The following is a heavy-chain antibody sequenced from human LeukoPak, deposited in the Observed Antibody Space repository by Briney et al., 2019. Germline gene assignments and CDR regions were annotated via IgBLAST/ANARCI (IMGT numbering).Heavy chain of an antibody. D-gene: IGHD4-17*01. CDR1: AFTFSNYW. Sequence: GGSLRLSCAPSAFTFSNYWMTWVRQAPGKGLEWVASIKQDGSQFYYVDSVKGRFTISRDNAKISLYLQMNRLRAEDTAVYYCARHLRGDRGMARTWYSDYWGRGILVTVSS. CDR2: IKQDGSQF. J-gene: IGHJ4*02. V-gene: IGHV3-7*01. CDR3: ARHLRGDRGMARTWYSDY.